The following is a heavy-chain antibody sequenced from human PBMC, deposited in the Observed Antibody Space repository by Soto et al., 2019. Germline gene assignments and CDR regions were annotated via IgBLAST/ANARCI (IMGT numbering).Heavy chain of an antibody. V-gene: IGHV3-30*18. CDR3: AKGNYDPWLYYYYYYGMDV. CDR2: ISYDGSNK. D-gene: IGHD1-7*01. J-gene: IGHJ6*02. CDR1: GFTFSSYG. Sequence: PGGSLRLSCAASGFTFSSYGMHWVRQAPGKGLEWVAVISYDGSNKYYADSVKGRFTISRDNSKNTLYLQMNSLRAEDTAVYYCAKGNYDPWLYYYYYYGMDVWGQGTTVTVSS.